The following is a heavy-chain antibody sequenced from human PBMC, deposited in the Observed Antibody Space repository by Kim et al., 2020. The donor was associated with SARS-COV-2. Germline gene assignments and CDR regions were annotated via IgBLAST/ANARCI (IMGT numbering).Heavy chain of an antibody. CDR1: GFTFSSYA. J-gene: IGHJ4*01. Sequence: GGSLRLSCAASGFTFSSYAMHWVRQAPGKGLECVAIVSYHGSNKYYADSVKGRFTISRDNSKNTLYLQMNSLRPEDTAVYYCARGAIYYGSGSYMDDYWG. D-gene: IGHD3-10*01. V-gene: IGHV3-30-3*01. CDR3: ARGAIYYGSGSYMDDY. CDR2: VSYHGSNK.